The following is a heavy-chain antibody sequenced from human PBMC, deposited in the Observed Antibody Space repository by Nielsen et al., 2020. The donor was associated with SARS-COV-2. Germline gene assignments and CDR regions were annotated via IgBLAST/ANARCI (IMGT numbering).Heavy chain of an antibody. CDR1: GGSISSYY. CDR2: IYYSGST. Sequence: SETLSLTCTVSGGSISSYYRSWIRQPPGKGLEWIGYIYYSGSTNYNPSLKSRVIISVDTSKNQFSLKLSSVTAADTAVYYCASLIAVAGNPYYYGMDVWGQGTTVTVSS. J-gene: IGHJ6*02. D-gene: IGHD6-19*01. CDR3: ASLIAVAGNPYYYGMDV. V-gene: IGHV4-59*08.